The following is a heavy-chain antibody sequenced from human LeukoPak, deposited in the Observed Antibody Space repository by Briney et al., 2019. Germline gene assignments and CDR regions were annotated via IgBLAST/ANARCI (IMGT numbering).Heavy chain of an antibody. J-gene: IGHJ4*02. CDR3: ARIPGIAAAGILEGDY. V-gene: IGHV3-30-3*01. CDR1: GFTFSSYA. D-gene: IGHD6-13*01. CDR2: ISYDGSNK. Sequence: GGSLRLSCAASGFTFSSYAMHWVRQAPGKGLEWVAVISYDGSNKYYADSVKGRFTISRDNSKNTLYLQTNSLRAEDTAVYYCARIPGIAAAGILEGDYWGQGTLVTVS.